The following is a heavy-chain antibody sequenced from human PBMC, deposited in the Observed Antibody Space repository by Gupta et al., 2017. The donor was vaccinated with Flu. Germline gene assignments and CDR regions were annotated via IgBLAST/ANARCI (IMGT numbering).Heavy chain of an antibody. D-gene: IGHD5-18*01. Sequence: QVQLQESGPGLVKPSQTLSLTCTVSGGSISRGGYYWSWIRQHPGKGLEWIGYIYYSGSTYYNPSLKSRVTISVDTSKNQFSLKLSSVTAADTAVYYCARDTAMAYTTKVDYYYGMDVWGQGTTVTVSS. CDR3: ARDTAMAYTTKVDYYYGMDV. CDR1: GGSISRGGYY. V-gene: IGHV4-31*03. CDR2: IYYSGST. J-gene: IGHJ6*02.